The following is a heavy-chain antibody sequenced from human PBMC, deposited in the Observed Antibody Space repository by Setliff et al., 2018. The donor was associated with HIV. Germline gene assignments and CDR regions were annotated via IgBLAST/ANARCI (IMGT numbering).Heavy chain of an antibody. D-gene: IGHD3-22*01. CDR3: ARDPVITMMVGPKFYFDY. CDR1: GGSISSYY. V-gene: IGHV4-4*07. Sequence: PSETLSLTCTVSGGSISSYYWGWIRQPAGKGLEWIGRIFSSGSTSYNSSLKSRVTMSVDTSKNQFSLRLTSVTAADTAVYYCARDPVITMMVGPKFYFDYWGQGILVTVSS. CDR2: IFSSGST. J-gene: IGHJ4*02.